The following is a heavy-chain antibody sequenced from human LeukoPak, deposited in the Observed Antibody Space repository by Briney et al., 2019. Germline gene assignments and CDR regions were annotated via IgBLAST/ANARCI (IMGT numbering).Heavy chain of an antibody. CDR3: AKLGYCSSTSCYVNYYYYMDV. D-gene: IGHD2-2*01. CDR1: GFTFDDYG. Sequence: GGSLRLSCAASGFTFDDYGMSWVRQAPGKGLEWVSGINWNGGSTGYADSVKGRFTISRDNAKNSLYLQMNSLRAEDTALYYCAKLGYCSSTSCYVNYYYYMDVWAKGPRSPSP. CDR2: INWNGGST. V-gene: IGHV3-20*04. J-gene: IGHJ6*03.